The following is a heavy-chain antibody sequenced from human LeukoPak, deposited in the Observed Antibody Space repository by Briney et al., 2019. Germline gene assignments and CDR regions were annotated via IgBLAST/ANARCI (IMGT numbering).Heavy chain of an antibody. V-gene: IGHV4-39*07. Sequence: PSETLSLTCTVSGDSISSSDYYWGWIRQPPGKGLEWIGSIHSSGNIYYNPSLKSRVTISVDTSKNQFSLKLSSVTAADTAVYYCARVGDHYYYYYMDVWGKGTTVTVSS. D-gene: IGHD3-10*01. CDR1: GDSISSSDYY. CDR3: ARVGDHYYYYYMDV. CDR2: IHSSGNI. J-gene: IGHJ6*03.